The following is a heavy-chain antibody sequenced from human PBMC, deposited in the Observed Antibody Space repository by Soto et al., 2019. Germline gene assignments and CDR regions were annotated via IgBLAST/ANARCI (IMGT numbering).Heavy chain of an antibody. CDR1: GFMFSGYL. V-gene: IGHV3-7*01. CDR3: SRSLNS. J-gene: IGHJ4*02. CDR2: INQDGSEK. Sequence: GESLKISCAASGFMFSGYLMSWVRQAPGKGLEWVANINQDGSEKNYVDSVKGRFTIYRDNAKNSLYLQMSSLTAEDSALYYCSRSLNSWGQGTLVTVSS.